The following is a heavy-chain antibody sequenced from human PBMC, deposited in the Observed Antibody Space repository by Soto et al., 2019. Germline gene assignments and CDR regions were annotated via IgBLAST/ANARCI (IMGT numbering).Heavy chain of an antibody. CDR3: ARGELGVSGPKNPVSI. D-gene: IGHD3-16*01. V-gene: IGHV4-34*01. Sequence: SETLSLTCAVYGGSFSGYYWSWIRQPPGKGLEWSGEINHSGSTNYNPSLKSRVTISVDTSKNQFSLKLGSVTDADTAVYYCARGELGVSGPKNPVSIWGQGTMVTAS. CDR2: INHSGST. J-gene: IGHJ3*02. CDR1: GGSFSGYY.